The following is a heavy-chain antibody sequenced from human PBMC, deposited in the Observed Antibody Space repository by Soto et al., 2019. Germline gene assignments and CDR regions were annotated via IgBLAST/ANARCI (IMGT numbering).Heavy chain of an antibody. CDR1: GFTFSSYA. J-gene: IGHJ6*04. CDR3: AVRFYLIYGGEKYMHV. V-gene: IGHV3-23*01. Sequence: GGSLRLSCAASGFTFSSYAMSWVRQAPGKGLEWVSAISGSGGSTYYADSVKGRFTISRDNSKNTLYLQMNSLRADDTAVYYSAVRFYLIYGGEKYMHVSGKG. D-gene: IGHD3-22*01. CDR2: ISGSGGST.